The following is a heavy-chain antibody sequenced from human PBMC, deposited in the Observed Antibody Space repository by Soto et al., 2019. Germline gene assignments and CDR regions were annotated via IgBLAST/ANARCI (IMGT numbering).Heavy chain of an antibody. J-gene: IGHJ6*02. CDR1: GFTFSSKW. CDR2: INQDATQK. Sequence: EVQLVESGGGLVQPGGSLRLSCEASGFTFSSKWMTWVRQVSGKGLEWVANINQDATQKYYVDSVKGRFTISRDNAKNSLYLQMNSQRVVDTAVYYCTMTIAMDVWGQGIMVTGS. V-gene: IGHV3-7*01. D-gene: IGHD2-21*01. CDR3: TMTIAMDV.